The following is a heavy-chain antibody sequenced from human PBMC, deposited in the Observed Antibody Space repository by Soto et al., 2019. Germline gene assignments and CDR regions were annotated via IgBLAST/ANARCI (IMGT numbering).Heavy chain of an antibody. V-gene: IGHV2-26*01. CDR2: IDSSGEK. CDR1: GLSLTDSEMG. CDR3: ARRHLAVAVSPWFDP. Sequence: QVTLKESGPVLVKPTETLTLRCTVSGLSLTDSEMGVSWIRQPPGQPLEWLAHIDSSGEKSYRTFLKNRLAISKDTSKSQIVLTMTNTDPADTATYYCARRHLAVAVSPWFDPWGQGIPVTVSS. D-gene: IGHD6-19*01. J-gene: IGHJ5*02.